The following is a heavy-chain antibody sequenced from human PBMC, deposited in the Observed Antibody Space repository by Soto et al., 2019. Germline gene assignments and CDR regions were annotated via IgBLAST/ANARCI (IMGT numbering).Heavy chain of an antibody. Sequence: GASVKPSCKASGVTFTSSAMQWVRQARGQRLEWIGWIVVGSGNTNYAQKFQERVTITRDMSTGTAYMELSSLRSEDTAVYYCAAENSYCSSTSCSPYYYMDVWGKGTTVTVSS. D-gene: IGHD2-2*01. CDR1: GVTFTSSA. V-gene: IGHV1-58*02. J-gene: IGHJ6*03. CDR3: AAENSYCSSTSCSPYYYMDV. CDR2: IVVGSGNT.